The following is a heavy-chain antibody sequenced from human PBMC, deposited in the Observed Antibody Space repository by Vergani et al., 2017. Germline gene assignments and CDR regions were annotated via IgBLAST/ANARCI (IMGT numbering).Heavy chain of an antibody. V-gene: IGHV4-59*08. CDR3: ARHSSSLSTRYYYYYMDF. CDR2: ISHKGGA. D-gene: IGHD6-6*01. J-gene: IGHJ6*03. Sequence: QLHESGPGLVKPSETLSLTCSVSGASISSHYWTWIRQPPGKGLKWIGFISHKGGASYNPSLKSRVTISVDTSKNQFSLKLSSVTAADTAVYYCARHSSSLSTRYYYYYMDFWGKGTTVTVSS. CDR1: GASISSHY.